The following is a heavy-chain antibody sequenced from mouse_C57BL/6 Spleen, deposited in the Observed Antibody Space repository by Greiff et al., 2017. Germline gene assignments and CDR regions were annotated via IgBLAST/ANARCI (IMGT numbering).Heavy chain of an antibody. Sequence: VQLQQSGAELVKPGASVKISCKASGYAFSSYWMNWVKQRPGKGLEWIVQIYPGDGDTNYNGKFKGKATLTADTSSSTAYMQLSSLTYEDSAVYFCARDYGSSYWYVDVWGTGTTVTVSS. V-gene: IGHV1-80*01. CDR1: GYAFSSYW. CDR2: IYPGDGDT. J-gene: IGHJ1*03. CDR3: ARDYGSSYWYVDV. D-gene: IGHD1-1*01.